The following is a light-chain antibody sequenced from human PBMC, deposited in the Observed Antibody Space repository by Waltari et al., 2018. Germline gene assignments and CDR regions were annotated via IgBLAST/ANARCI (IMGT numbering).Light chain of an antibody. CDR3: CSYRGSFV. Sequence: QSALTQPRSVPGSPGQSVTISCTGTSSDVGGYNDVSWYQQNPGKAPKLMIYDVSKRPSGVPDRFSGSKSGNTASLTISGLQAEDDGDYYCCSYRGSFVFGTGTKVTVL. CDR1: SSDVGGYND. CDR2: DVS. V-gene: IGLV2-11*01. J-gene: IGLJ1*01.